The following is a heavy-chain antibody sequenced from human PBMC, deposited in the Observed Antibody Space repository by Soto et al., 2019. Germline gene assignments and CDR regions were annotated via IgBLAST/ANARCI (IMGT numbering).Heavy chain of an antibody. D-gene: IGHD5-18*01. CDR2: IYYSGST. Sequence: SETLSLTCTVSGGSISSGDYYWSWIRQPPGKGLEWIGYIYYSGSTYYNPSLKSRVTISVDTSKNQFSLKLSSVTAADTAVYYCARVGGRYSYGAPYYFDYWGQGTLVTVSS. CDR3: ARVGGRYSYGAPYYFDY. J-gene: IGHJ4*02. CDR1: GGSISSGDYY. V-gene: IGHV4-30-4*01.